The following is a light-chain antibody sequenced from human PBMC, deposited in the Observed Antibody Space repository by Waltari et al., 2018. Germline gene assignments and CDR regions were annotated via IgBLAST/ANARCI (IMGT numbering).Light chain of an antibody. J-gene: IGKJ4*01. CDR2: DVS. CDR3: QQRSNWPPALT. CDR1: RSVGSY. V-gene: IGKV3-11*01. Sequence: EVVLTQSPVTLSLSPGERATLSCRASRSVGSYLARNQPQPGQAPRLLIYDVSKRATGIPARLRGSVSGTDFTLTISSLEPEDFAFYYCQQRSNWPPALTFGGGTRVEIK.